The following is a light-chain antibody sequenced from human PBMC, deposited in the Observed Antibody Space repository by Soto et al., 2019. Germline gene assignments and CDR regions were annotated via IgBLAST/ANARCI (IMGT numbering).Light chain of an antibody. CDR3: QQRTDWPLT. J-gene: IGKJ4*01. CDR1: QSVSSY. V-gene: IGKV3-11*01. CDR2: DAS. Sequence: EIVLTQSPATLSLSPGERATLSCRASQSVSSYLAWYQQKPGQAPRLLIYDASNRGTGIPARFSGSGSGTDFTLTISSLEPEDFAVYYCQQRTDWPLTFGGRTKVEI.